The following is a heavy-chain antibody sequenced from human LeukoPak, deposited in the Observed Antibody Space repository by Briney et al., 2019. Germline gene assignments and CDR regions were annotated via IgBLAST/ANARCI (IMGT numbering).Heavy chain of an antibody. CDR3: AGGYYYDTSAYFDY. D-gene: IGHD3-22*01. J-gene: IGHJ4*02. CDR1: GGSFSGYY. CDR2: INHSGST. V-gene: IGHV4-34*01. Sequence: PSETLSLTCAVYGGSFSGYYWSWIRQPPGKGLEWIGEINHSGSTNYSPPLKSRVTISVDTSKNQFSLKVNSVTAADTAVYYCAGGYYYDTSAYFDYWGQGTLVTVSS.